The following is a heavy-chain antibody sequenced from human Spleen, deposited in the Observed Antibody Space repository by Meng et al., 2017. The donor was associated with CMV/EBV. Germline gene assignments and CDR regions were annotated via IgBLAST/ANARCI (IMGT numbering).Heavy chain of an antibody. CDR1: GGSFSGYY. Sequence: SEILSLTCAVYGGSFSGYYWSWIRQPPGKGLEWIGEINHSGSTNYNPSLKSRVTISVDTSKNQFSLKLSSVTAADTAVYYCARGSGLEYGWFDPWGQGTLVTVSS. V-gene: IGHV4-34*01. J-gene: IGHJ5*02. CDR3: ARGSGLEYGWFDP. D-gene: IGHD1-1*01. CDR2: INHSGST.